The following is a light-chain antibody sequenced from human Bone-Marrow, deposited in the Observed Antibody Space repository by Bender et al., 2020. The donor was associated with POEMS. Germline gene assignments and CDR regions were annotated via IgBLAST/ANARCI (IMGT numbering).Light chain of an antibody. CDR2: DVT. Sequence: QSALTQPASVSGSPGQSITISCTGTSRDVGGYEYVSWYQHHPGKAPKLMIYDVTIRPSGVPDRFSGSKSGTSASLAITGLQAEDEADYYCQSYDTSLRRRVFGGGTTVTVL. CDR1: SRDVGGYEY. CDR3: QSYDTSLRRRV. J-gene: IGLJ1*01. V-gene: IGLV2-14*03.